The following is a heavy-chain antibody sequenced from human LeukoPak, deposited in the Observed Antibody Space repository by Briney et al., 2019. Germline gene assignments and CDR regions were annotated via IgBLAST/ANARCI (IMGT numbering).Heavy chain of an antibody. J-gene: IGHJ6*04. Sequence: GSLRLSCAASGFTFSSYEMNWVRQAPGKGLEWVSYISSSGSTIYYADSVKGRFTISRDNAKNSLYLQMNSLRAEDTAIYYCAELGITMIGGVWGKGTTVTISS. D-gene: IGHD3-10*02. CDR1: GFTFSSYE. V-gene: IGHV3-48*03. CDR3: AELGITMIGGV. CDR2: ISSSGSTI.